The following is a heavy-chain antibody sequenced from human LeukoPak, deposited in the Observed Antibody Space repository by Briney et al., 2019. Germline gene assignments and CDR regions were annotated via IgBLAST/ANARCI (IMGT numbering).Heavy chain of an antibody. CDR1: GFTFSSYG. Sequence: GGSLRLSCAASGFTFSSYGMHWVRQAPGKGLEWVAFVRNDGSIKYYADSVKGRFTISRDNSKNTLYLQMNSLRAEDTAVYYCAKKGYYDGSGYYMYYFDHWGQGTLVTVSS. V-gene: IGHV3-30*02. CDR2: VRNDGSIK. CDR3: AKKGYYDGSGYYMYYFDH. J-gene: IGHJ4*02. D-gene: IGHD3-22*01.